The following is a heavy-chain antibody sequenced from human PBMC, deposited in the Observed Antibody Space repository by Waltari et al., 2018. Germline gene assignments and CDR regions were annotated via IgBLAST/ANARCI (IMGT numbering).Heavy chain of an antibody. CDR1: GGSFSGYY. D-gene: IGHD3-22*01. V-gene: IGHV4-34*01. CDR2: INHSGST. J-gene: IGHJ4*02. CDR3: ARDKGYYDSSGYYLPFDY. Sequence: QVQLQQWGAGLLKPSETLSLTCAVYGGSFSGYYWSWLRQPPGTGLEWIGEINHSGSTNYNPSLKSRVTISVDTSKNQFSLKLSSVTAADTAVYYCARDKGYYDSSGYYLPFDYWGQGTLVTVSS.